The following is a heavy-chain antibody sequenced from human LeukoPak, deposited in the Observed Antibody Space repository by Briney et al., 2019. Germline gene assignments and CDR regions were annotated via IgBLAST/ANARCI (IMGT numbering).Heavy chain of an antibody. V-gene: IGHV3-21*04. J-gene: IGHJ3*02. CDR2: ISSSSSYI. D-gene: IGHD6-13*01. CDR3: ALSSSWYGGAFDI. CDR1: GFTFSSYS. Sequence: PGGSLRLSCAASGFTFSSYSMNWVRQAPGKGLEWVSSISSSSSYIYYADSVKGRFTISRDNAKNSLYLQMSSLRAEDTALYYCALSSSWYGGAFDIWGQGTMVTVSS.